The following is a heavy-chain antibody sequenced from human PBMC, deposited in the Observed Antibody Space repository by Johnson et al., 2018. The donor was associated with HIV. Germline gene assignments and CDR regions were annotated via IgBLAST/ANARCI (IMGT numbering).Heavy chain of an antibody. CDR1: GFTVSSNY. Sequence: QVQLVESGGGLVQPGGSLRVSCAASGFTVSSNYMSWVRQAPGKGLEWVAFIRYDGSNKYYADSVKGRFTISRDNSKNTLYLQMNSLRAEDTAVYYCARDQSSRQAFDIWGQGTMVTVSS. D-gene: IGHD6-6*01. J-gene: IGHJ3*02. CDR2: IRYDGSNK. CDR3: ARDQSSRQAFDI. V-gene: IGHV3-30*02.